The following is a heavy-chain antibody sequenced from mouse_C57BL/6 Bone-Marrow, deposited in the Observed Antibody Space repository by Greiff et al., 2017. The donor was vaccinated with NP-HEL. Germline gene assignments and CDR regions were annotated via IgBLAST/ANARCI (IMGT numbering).Heavy chain of an antibody. V-gene: IGHV1-42*01. CDR2: INPSTGGT. CDR3: ARSRDVNPFAY. J-gene: IGHJ3*01. Sequence: EVQLQQSGPELVKPGASVKISCKASGYSFTGYYMNWVKQSPEKSLEWIGEINPSTGGTTYNQKFKAKATLTVDKSSSTAYMQLKSLTSEDSAVYYCARSRDVNPFAYWGQGTLVTVSA. CDR1: GYSFTGYY.